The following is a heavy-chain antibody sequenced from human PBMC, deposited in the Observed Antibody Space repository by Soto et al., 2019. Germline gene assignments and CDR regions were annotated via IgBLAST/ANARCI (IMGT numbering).Heavy chain of an antibody. D-gene: IGHD3-16*01. CDR3: ARAVAPYLGTWFDP. V-gene: IGHV4-30-2*01. CDR1: GGSISSGNSYA. J-gene: IGHJ5*02. Sequence: QLQLQESGSGLVKPSQTLSLTCAVSGGSISSGNSYAWSWIRQPPGKGLEWIGSISHTGRTSYKPSLKGRVTMSVDKSKNQFSLKLSSVTAADMAVYYCARAVAPYLGTWFDPWGQGSLVIVSS. CDR2: ISHTGRT.